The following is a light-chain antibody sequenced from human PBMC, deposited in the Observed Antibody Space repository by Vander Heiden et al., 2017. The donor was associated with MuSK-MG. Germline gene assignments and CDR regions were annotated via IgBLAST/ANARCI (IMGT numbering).Light chain of an antibody. Sequence: EIVMTQSPATLSVSPGERATLSCRASQSVSSNLAWYQQKAGQAPRLLIYGASTRATGIPARFSGSGYETEFTLTISSRQSEDFAVYYCQQNNNWPPLTFGGGTKVEIK. J-gene: IGKJ4*01. CDR2: GAS. V-gene: IGKV3-15*01. CDR1: QSVSSN. CDR3: QQNNNWPPLT.